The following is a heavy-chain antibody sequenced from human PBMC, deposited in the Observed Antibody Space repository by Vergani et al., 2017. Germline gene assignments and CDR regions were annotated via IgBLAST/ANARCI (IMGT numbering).Heavy chain of an antibody. CDR1: GGSISAGYYF. J-gene: IGHJ3*01. V-gene: IGHV4-61*02. D-gene: IGHD2-15*01. Sequence: QVQLQASGPGRVKPSQTLSLTCTMSGGSISAGYYFWSWIRQPAGKGLEWLGRISASGTASHSPSLKTRVSMSVDTSKNQFSLTVTSVTAADTAIYFCAQRSGGYYSGGKVHPLRTAFDVWGHGTVVTVSS. CDR3: AQRSGGYYSGGKVHPLRTAFDV. CDR2: ISASGTA.